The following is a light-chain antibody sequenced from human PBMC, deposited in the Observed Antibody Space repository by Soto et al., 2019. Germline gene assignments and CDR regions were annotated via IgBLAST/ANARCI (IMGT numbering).Light chain of an antibody. Sequence: DIVMTQSPLSLPVTPGEPASISCRSSQSLLHSNGYNYLHWYLQKPGQSPQLLIYLGSNRASGVPDRFSGSESGTDFTLKISRVEAEDVGVYYCMQALQTPYTFGQGTKLEIK. CDR2: LGS. CDR1: QSLLHSNGYNY. J-gene: IGKJ2*01. CDR3: MQALQTPYT. V-gene: IGKV2-28*01.